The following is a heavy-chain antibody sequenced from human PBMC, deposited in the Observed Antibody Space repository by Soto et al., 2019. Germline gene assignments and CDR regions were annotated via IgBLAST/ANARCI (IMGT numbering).Heavy chain of an antibody. V-gene: IGHV4-59*12. CDR1: GCSFSPNY. J-gene: IGHJ4*02. CDR2: IYYAGTT. D-gene: IGHD3-22*01. Sequence: SETLSLTCTVSGCSFSPNYWAWIRQPPGKGLEWIGYIYYAGTTSYNPSLKSRVTISADKSTRTAYLQWSSLKASDTAMYYCARPVDGFYYLLEYWGQGTPVTVSS. CDR3: ARPVDGFYYLLEY.